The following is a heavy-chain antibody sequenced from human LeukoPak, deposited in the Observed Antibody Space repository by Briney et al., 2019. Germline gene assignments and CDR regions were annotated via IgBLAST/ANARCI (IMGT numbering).Heavy chain of an antibody. Sequence: SETLSLTCTVSDGSISSYYWSWIRQPPGKGLEWIGYIYYSGSTNYNPSLKSRVTISVDTSKNQFSLKLSSVTAADTAVYYCARAEYQLLLFDYWGQGTLVTVSS. CDR1: DGSISSYY. J-gene: IGHJ4*02. CDR2: IYYSGST. D-gene: IGHD2-2*01. CDR3: ARAEYQLLLFDY. V-gene: IGHV4-59*01.